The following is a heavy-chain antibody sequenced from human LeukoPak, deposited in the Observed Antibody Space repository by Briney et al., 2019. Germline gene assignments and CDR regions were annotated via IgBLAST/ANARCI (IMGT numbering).Heavy chain of an antibody. J-gene: IGHJ5*02. CDR3: ARANVCWFDP. CDR1: GGSFSAYY. CDR2: INHSGST. Sequence: SETLSLTCAVHGGSFSAYYWSWIRQSPEKGLEWIGEINHSGSTNYNPSLKSRVTISVDTSKNQFSLKLSSVTAADTAVYYCARANVCWFDPWGQGTLVTVSS. D-gene: IGHD2-8*01. V-gene: IGHV4-34*01.